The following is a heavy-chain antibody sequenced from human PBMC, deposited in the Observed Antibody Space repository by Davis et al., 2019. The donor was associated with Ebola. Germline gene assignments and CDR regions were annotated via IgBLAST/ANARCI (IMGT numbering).Heavy chain of an antibody. CDR2: MNPNSGNT. J-gene: IGHJ5*02. D-gene: IGHD3-16*01. CDR1: GYTFTSYD. V-gene: IGHV1-8*01. Sequence: AASVKVSCKASGYTFTSYDINWVRQATGQGLEWMGWMNPNSGNTGYAQKFQGRVTMTTDTSTSTAYMELRSLRSDDTAVYYCARRGTGWFDPWGQGTLVTVSS. CDR3: ARRGTGWFDP.